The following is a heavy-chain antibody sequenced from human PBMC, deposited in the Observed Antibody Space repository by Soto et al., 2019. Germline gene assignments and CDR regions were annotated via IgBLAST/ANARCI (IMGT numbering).Heavy chain of an antibody. CDR3: ARDGGAYYYYGMDV. D-gene: IGHD3-16*01. Sequence: LSLTCTVSGGSISSYYWSWIRQPPGKGLEWIGYIYYSGSTNYNPSLKSRVTISVDTSKDQFSLKLSSVTAADTAVYYCARDGGAYYYYGMDVWGQGTTVTVS. CDR1: GGSISSYY. CDR2: IYYSGST. V-gene: IGHV4-59*01. J-gene: IGHJ6*02.